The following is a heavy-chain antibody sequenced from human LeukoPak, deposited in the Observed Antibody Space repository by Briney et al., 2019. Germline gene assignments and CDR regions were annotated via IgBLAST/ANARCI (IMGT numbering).Heavy chain of an antibody. CDR2: ISSSSSTI. Sequence: GGSLRLSCAASGFTFSSYSMNWVRQAPGKGLEWVSYISSSSSTIYYADSVKGRFTISRDNAKNSLYLQMNSLRAEDTAVYYCARSYYDFWSGYYFDYWGQGTLATVSS. CDR3: ARSYYDFWSGYYFDY. J-gene: IGHJ4*02. CDR1: GFTFSSYS. D-gene: IGHD3-3*01. V-gene: IGHV3-48*04.